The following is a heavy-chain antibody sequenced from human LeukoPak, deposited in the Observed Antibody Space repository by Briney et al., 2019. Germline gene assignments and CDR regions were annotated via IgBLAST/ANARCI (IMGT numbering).Heavy chain of an antibody. CDR1: GFTFSSYA. J-gene: IGHJ5*02. D-gene: IGHD1-20*01. Sequence: GGSLRLSCAASGFTFSSYAMHWVRQAPGKGLEWVAVISYDGSNKYYADSVKGRFTISRDNSKNTLYLQMNSLRAEDTAVYYCARDRGTFGITANWFDPWGQGTLVTVSS. V-gene: IGHV3-30*04. CDR2: ISYDGSNK. CDR3: ARDRGTFGITANWFDP.